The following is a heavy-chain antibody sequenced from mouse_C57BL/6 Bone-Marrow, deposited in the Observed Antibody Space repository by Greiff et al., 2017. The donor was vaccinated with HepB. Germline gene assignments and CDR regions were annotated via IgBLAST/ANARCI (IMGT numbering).Heavy chain of an antibody. J-gene: IGHJ1*03. CDR2: ISSGSSTI. CDR1: GFTFSDYG. V-gene: IGHV5-17*01. D-gene: IGHD1-1*01. CDR3: ARHFTYYYGSSYGYFDV. Sequence: EVKLVESGGGLVKPGGSLKLSCAASGFTFSDYGMHWVRQAPEKGLEWVAYISSGSSTIYYADTVKGRFTISRDNAKNTLFLQMTSLRSEDTAMYYCARHFTYYYGSSYGYFDVWGTGTTVTVSS.